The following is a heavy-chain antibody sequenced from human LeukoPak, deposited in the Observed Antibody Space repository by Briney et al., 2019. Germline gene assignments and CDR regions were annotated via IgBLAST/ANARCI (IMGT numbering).Heavy chain of an antibody. J-gene: IGHJ4*02. V-gene: IGHV3-23*01. CDR1: GFTFSSYA. Sequence: PGGSLRLSCAASGFTFSSYAMSWVRQAPGKGLEWVSAISGSGGSTYYADSEKGRFTISRDNSKNTLYLQMNSLRAEDTAVYYCAKGSTSRYSSSSHWGQGTLVTVSS. CDR3: AKGSTSRYSSSSH. CDR2: ISGSGGST. D-gene: IGHD6-6*01.